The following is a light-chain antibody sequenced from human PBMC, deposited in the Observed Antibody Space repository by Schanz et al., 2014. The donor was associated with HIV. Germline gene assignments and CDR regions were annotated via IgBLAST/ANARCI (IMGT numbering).Light chain of an antibody. J-gene: IGKJ1*01. Sequence: ETVMTQSPATLSVSPGESATLSCRASQSVSSNLAWYQKKSGQAPRLLIYSASTRATGIPSRFSGSGSGTDFTLTISSLEPEDFAVYYCQQYGTSPRTFGQGTKVEIK. CDR1: QSVSSN. V-gene: IGKV3-15*01. CDR3: QQYGTSPRT. CDR2: SAS.